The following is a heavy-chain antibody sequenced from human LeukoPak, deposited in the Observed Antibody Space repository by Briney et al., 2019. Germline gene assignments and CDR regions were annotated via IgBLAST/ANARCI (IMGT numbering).Heavy chain of an antibody. CDR3: AREKVGYCSGGSCYPRPYYYYGMDV. CDR1: GYTFTSYD. D-gene: IGHD2-15*01. CDR2: MNPNSGNT. V-gene: IGHV1-8*01. J-gene: IGHJ6*02. Sequence: VASVKVSCKASGYTFTSYDINWVRQATGQGLEWMGWMNPNSGNTGYAQKFQGRVTMTRNTSISTAYMELSSLRSEDTAVYYCAREKVGYCSGGSCYPRPYYYYGMDVWGQGTTVTVSS.